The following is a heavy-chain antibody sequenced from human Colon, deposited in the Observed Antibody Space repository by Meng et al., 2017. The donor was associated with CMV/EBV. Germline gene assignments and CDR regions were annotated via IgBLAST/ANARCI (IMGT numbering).Heavy chain of an antibody. D-gene: IGHD1-1*01. J-gene: IGHJ4*02. CDR2: VYYSGSA. CDR1: GDSLRDHY. CDR3: ARGVGHATNNSLDH. Sequence: SETLSPTCTVSGDSLRDHYWSWIRQPPGKGLEWMGYVYYSGSATYSPSLRSRITISVDTSRNQISLKLRSVTAADTAMYFCARGVGHATNNSLDHWGQGTLVTVSS. V-gene: IGHV4-59*11.